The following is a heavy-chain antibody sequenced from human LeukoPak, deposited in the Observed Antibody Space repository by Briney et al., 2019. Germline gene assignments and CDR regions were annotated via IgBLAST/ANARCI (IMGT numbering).Heavy chain of an antibody. D-gene: IGHD4-17*01. CDR3: ARAPWDYGDAYYFDY. J-gene: IGHJ4*02. CDR1: GGTFSSYA. Sequence: GASVKVSCKASGGTFSSYAISWVRQAPGQGLEWMGRIIPILGIANYAQKFQGRVTITADKSTSTAYMELSSLRSEDTAVYYCARAPWDYGDAYYFDYWGQGTLVTVSS. V-gene: IGHV1-69*04. CDR2: IIPILGIA.